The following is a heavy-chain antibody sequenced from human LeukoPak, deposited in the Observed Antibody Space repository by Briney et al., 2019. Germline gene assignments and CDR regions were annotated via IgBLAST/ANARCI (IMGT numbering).Heavy chain of an antibody. CDR2: INHSGST. J-gene: IGHJ4*02. V-gene: IGHV4-39*07. Sequence: SETLSLTCTVSGGSISSSTYCWSWIRQPPGKGLEWIGEINHSGSTNYNPSLKSRVTISVDTSKNQFSLKLSSVTAADTAVYYCASFDSSGYHETHFDYWGQGTLVTVSS. D-gene: IGHD3-22*01. CDR3: ASFDSSGYHETHFDY. CDR1: GGSISSSTYC.